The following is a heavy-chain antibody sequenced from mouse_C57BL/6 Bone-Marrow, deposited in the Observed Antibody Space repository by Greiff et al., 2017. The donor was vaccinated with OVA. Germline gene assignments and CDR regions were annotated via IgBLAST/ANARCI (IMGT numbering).Heavy chain of an antibody. CDR1: GFTFSDYY. J-gene: IGHJ4*01. V-gene: IGHV5-12*01. Sequence: EVKVVESGGGLVQPGGSLKLSCAASGFTFSDYYMYWVRQTPEKRLEWVAYISNGGGSTYYPDTVKGRFTISRDNAKNTLYLQMSRLKSEDTAMYYCARPNDYSNYAMDYWGQGTSVTVSS. CDR2: ISNGGGST. CDR3: ARPNDYSNYAMDY. D-gene: IGHD2-4*01.